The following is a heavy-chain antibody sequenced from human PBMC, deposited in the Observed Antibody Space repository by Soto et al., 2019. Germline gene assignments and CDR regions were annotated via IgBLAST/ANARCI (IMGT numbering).Heavy chain of an antibody. Sequence: GGSLRLSCAASGFTFSSYAMHWVRQAPGKGLEWVAVISYDGTEIYYVDSVKGRFTISRDNAKNSLYLQMNSLRAEDTAVYYCARLVSAAANDYWGQGALVTVSS. CDR1: GFTFSSYA. CDR3: ARLVSAAANDY. J-gene: IGHJ4*02. D-gene: IGHD1-26*01. CDR2: ISYDGTEI. V-gene: IGHV3-30*04.